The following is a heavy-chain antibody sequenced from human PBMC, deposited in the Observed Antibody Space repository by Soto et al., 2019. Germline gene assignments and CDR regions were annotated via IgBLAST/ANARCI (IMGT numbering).Heavy chain of an antibody. CDR2: ISSSGSTI. CDR3: ARDITIFGVKGYYGMDV. J-gene: IGHJ6*02. CDR1: GFTFSSYE. V-gene: IGHV3-48*03. D-gene: IGHD3-3*01. Sequence: PGGSLRLSCAASGFTFSSYEMNWVRQAPGKGLEWVSYISSSGSTIYYADSVKGRFTISRDNAKNSLYLQMNSLRAEDTAVYYCARDITIFGVKGYYGMDVWGQGTTVTAP.